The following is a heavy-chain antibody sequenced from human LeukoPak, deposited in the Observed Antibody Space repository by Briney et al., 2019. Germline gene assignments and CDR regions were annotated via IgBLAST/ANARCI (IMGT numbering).Heavy chain of an antibody. CDR3: AKVGITMVRGVRMDSPTDYYGMDV. CDR2: ISGSGDST. V-gene: IGHV3-23*01. Sequence: GGPLRLSCAASGFTFSSYAMSGLRQAPGKGLEWVSAISGSGDSTYYADSVKRRFTISRDNSKNTLYLQMNSLRAEDTAVYYCAKVGITMVRGVRMDSPTDYYGMDVWGQGTTVTASS. CDR1: GFTFSSYA. D-gene: IGHD3-10*01. J-gene: IGHJ6*02.